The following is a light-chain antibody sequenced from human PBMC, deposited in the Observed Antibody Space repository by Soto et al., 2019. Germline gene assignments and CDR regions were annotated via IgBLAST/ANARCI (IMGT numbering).Light chain of an antibody. CDR3: QQDNSYPLT. V-gene: IGKV1-5*01. Sequence: DIQMTQSPSTLSASVGDRVTITCRASQSISSWLAWYQQKPGKAPKLLIYDASSLDSGVTSRFSGSGARTEFTLTISSLPPDDFATYYCQQDNSYPLTFGGGTKVEIK. CDR2: DAS. CDR1: QSISSW. J-gene: IGKJ4*01.